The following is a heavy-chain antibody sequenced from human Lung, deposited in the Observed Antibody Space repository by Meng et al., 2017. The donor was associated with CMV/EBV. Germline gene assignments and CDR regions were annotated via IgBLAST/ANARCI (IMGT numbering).Heavy chain of an antibody. Sequence: FTVSRYGMHWVRQAPGKGLEWVAFIRYDGSNKHYEDSVKGRFTISRDNSKNTLYLQMNSLRAEDTAVYYCAKDYNLGSGYYAYYFDYWGQGTLVTVSS. J-gene: IGHJ4*02. CDR3: AKDYNLGSGYYAYYFDY. V-gene: IGHV3-30*02. CDR2: IRYDGSNK. D-gene: IGHD3-22*01. CDR1: FTVSRYG.